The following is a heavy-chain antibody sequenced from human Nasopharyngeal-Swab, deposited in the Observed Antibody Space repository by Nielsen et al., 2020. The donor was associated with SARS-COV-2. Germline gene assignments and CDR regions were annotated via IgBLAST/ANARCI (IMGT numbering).Heavy chain of an antibody. CDR3: ARAGDIVVVVAAPPAFDI. J-gene: IGHJ3*02. Sequence: ASVKVSCKASGYTFSSYGITWVRQAPGQGLEWMGWISGYNGDTNYAQKLQGRVTMTTDTSTSTAYMELRSLRSDDTAVYYCARAGDIVVVVAAPPAFDIWGQGTMVTVSS. V-gene: IGHV1-18*01. D-gene: IGHD2-15*01. CDR2: ISGYNGDT. CDR1: GYTFSSYG.